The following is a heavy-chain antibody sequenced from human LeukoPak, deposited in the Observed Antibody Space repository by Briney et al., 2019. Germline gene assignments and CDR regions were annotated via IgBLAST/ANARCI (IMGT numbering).Heavy chain of an antibody. CDR1: GYTFTSYG. J-gene: IGHJ4*02. CDR2: ISAYNGNT. Sequence: GASVKVSCKASGYTFTSYGISWVRQAPGQGLEWMGWISAYNGNTNYAQKLQGRVTMTTDTSTSTAYMELRSLRSEDTAVYYCARNTDLLLWFGELGYWGQGTLVTVSS. V-gene: IGHV1-18*01. D-gene: IGHD3-10*01. CDR3: ARNTDLLLWFGELGY.